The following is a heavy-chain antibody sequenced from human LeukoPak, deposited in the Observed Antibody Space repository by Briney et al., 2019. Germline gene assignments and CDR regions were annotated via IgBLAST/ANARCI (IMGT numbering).Heavy chain of an antibody. CDR3: ARGSQLLYYYYMDV. V-gene: IGHV4-4*07. D-gene: IGHD2-2*01. Sequence: SETLSLTCTVSGGSISSYYWSWIRQPAGKGLEWIGRIYTSGSTNYNPSLKSRVTMSVDTSKNQFSLKLSSVTAADTAVYYCARGSQLLYYYYMDVWGKGTTVTVSS. CDR2: IYTSGST. J-gene: IGHJ6*03. CDR1: GGSISSYY.